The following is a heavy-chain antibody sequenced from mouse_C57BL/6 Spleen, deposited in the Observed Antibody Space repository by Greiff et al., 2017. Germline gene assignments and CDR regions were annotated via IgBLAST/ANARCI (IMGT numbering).Heavy chain of an antibody. D-gene: IGHD1-1*01. V-gene: IGHV1-20*01. J-gene: IGHJ1*03. CDR3: ARDYYGSSYGYFDV. CDR2: INPYNGDT. Sequence: LVESGPELVKPGDSVKISCKASGYSFTGYFMNWVMQSHGKSLEWIGRINPYNGDTFYNQKFKGKATLTVDKSSSTAHMELRSLTSEDSAVYYCARDYYGSSYGYFDVWGTGTTVTVSS. CDR1: GYSFTGYF.